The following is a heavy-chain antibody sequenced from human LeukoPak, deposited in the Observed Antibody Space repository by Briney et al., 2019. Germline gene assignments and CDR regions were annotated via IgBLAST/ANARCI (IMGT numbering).Heavy chain of an antibody. J-gene: IGHJ4*02. CDR3: ARLNSGTYAFDY. CDR2: ISGSGGST. D-gene: IGHD1-26*01. Sequence: GGSLRLSCAASGFSFSSYAMNWVRQAPGKGLEWVSAISGSGGSTYYADSVKGRFTISRDNSKNTLYLQMNSLRAEDTAVYYCARLNSGTYAFDYWGQGTLVTVSS. V-gene: IGHV3-23*01. CDR1: GFSFSSYA.